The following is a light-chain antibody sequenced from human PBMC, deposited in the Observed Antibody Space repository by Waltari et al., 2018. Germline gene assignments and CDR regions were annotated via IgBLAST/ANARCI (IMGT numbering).Light chain of an antibody. J-gene: IGLJ1*01. CDR1: NIETKS. CDR3: QVWDANNEPGV. CDR2: YDS. V-gene: IGLV3-21*04. Sequence: SYVLTQPPSVSVAPGETARLTCGGNNIETKSVHWYQQKPGPDPVLVISYDSDRPSGIPERFSGSNSGNTATLTISRVEAGDEADYYCQVWDANNEPGVFGTGTEVTVL.